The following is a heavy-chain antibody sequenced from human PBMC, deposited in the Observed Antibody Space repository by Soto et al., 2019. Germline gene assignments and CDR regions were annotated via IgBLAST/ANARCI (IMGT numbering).Heavy chain of an antibody. V-gene: IGHV3-30-3*01. CDR3: ARGRPRAGYSSSRSLDY. Sequence: QVQLVESGGGVVQPGRSPRLSCAASGFTFSSYAMHWVRQAPGKGLEWVAVISYDGSNKYYADSVKGRFTISRDNSKNTLYLQMNSLRAEDTAVYYCARGRPRAGYSSSRSLDYWGQGTLVTVSS. CDR1: GFTFSSYA. D-gene: IGHD6-19*01. J-gene: IGHJ4*02. CDR2: ISYDGSNK.